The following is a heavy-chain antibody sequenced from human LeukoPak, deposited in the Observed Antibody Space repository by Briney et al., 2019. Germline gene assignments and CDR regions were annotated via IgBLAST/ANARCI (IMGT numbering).Heavy chain of an antibody. J-gene: IGHJ1*01. Sequence: DPSETLSLTCTVSGGSISSSSYYWGWIRQPPGKGLEWIESIYYRGSTYNNPSLKSRVTISVDTSKNQFSLKLSSVTAADTAVYYCASLGPYYDFWSGYFSAEYFQHWGQGTLVTVSS. D-gene: IGHD3-3*01. CDR1: GGSISSSSYY. CDR3: ASLGPYYDFWSGYFSAEYFQH. CDR2: IYYRGST. V-gene: IGHV4-39*01.